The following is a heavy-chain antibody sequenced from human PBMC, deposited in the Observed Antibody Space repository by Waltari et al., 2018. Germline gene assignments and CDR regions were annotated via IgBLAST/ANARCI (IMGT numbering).Heavy chain of an antibody. CDR2: IYSGGST. V-gene: IGHV3-66*01. D-gene: IGHD2-8*01. CDR1: GFTVSSNS. J-gene: IGHJ5*02. CDR3: ARGLGYCTNGVCLRFDP. Sequence: EVQLVESGGGLVRPGGSLRRSGAASGFTVSSNSMIWVRQAPGKGLEWVSVIYSGGSTYYADSVKGRFTISRDNSKNTLYLQMNSLRAEDTAVYYCARGLGYCTNGVCLRFDPWGQGTLVTVSS.